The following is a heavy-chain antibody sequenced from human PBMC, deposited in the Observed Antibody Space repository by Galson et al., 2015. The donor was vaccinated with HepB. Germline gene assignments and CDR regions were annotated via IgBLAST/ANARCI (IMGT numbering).Heavy chain of an antibody. J-gene: IGHJ4*02. Sequence: ETLSLTCAVSGGSISSSNWWSWVRQPPGKGLEWIGEIYHSGSTNYNPSLKSRVTISVDKSKNQFSLKLSSVTAADTAVYYCARDSGEGSQLVYFDYWGQGTLVTVSS. D-gene: IGHD6-13*01. CDR3: ARDSGEGSQLVYFDY. CDR1: GGSISSSNW. CDR2: IYHSGST. V-gene: IGHV4-4*02.